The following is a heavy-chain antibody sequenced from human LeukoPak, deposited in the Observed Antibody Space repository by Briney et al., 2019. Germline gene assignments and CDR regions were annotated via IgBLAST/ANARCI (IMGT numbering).Heavy chain of an antibody. D-gene: IGHD3-22*01. Sequence: SETLSLTCAVYGGSFSGYYWSWIRQPPGKGLEWIGEINHSGSTNHNPSLKSRVTISVDTSKNQFSLKLSSVTAADTAVYYCARRPRRGSGYYGVFDYWGQGTLVTVSS. CDR2: INHSGST. V-gene: IGHV4-34*01. CDR1: GGSFSGYY. J-gene: IGHJ4*02. CDR3: ARRPRRGSGYYGVFDY.